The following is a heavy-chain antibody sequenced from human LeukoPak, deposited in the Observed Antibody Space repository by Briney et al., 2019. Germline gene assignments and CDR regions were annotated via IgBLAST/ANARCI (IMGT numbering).Heavy chain of an antibody. CDR3: ARVFRVATIFDWFDP. V-gene: IGHV1-2*02. CDR1: GYTFTGYY. Sequence: GASVKVSCKASGYTFTGYYMHWVRQAPGQGLEWMGWINPNSGGTNYAQKFQGRVTMTRDTSISTAYMELSRLRSDDTAVYYCARVFRVATIFDWFDPWGQGTLVTVSS. J-gene: IGHJ5*02. D-gene: IGHD5-12*01. CDR2: INPNSGGT.